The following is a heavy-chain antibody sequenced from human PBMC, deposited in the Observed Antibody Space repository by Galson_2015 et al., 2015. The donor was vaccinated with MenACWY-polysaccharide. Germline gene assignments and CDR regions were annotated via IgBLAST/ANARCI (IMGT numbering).Heavy chain of an antibody. CDR3: ARGSQRGVWYEGGY. J-gene: IGHJ4*02. CDR2: MSPTSGNT. CDR1: EYTFTTIA. Sequence: SVKVSCKGSEYTFTTIAINWVRQAPGQGLEWMAWMSPTSGNTGSAQKFQGRVTMTWNTSISTAYMELSSLRSEDTAVYYCARGSQRGVWYEGGYGGQGTLGTV. V-gene: IGHV1-8*01. D-gene: IGHD6-19*01.